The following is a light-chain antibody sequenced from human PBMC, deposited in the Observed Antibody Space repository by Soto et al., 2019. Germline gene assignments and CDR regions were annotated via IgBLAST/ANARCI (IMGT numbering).Light chain of an antibody. J-gene: IGLJ3*02. CDR1: SSDVGGYNY. Sequence: QSALTQPRSVSGSPGQSVTISCTGTSSDVGGYNYVSWYQHHPGKAPKLMIYDVSKRPSGVPDRFSGSKSGNTASLTISRLQAEDEADYFCCSYAGSYTWVFGGGTKLTVL. CDR2: DVS. V-gene: IGLV2-11*01. CDR3: CSYAGSYTWV.